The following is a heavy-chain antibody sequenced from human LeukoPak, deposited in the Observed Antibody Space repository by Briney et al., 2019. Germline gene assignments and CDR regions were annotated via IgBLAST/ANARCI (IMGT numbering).Heavy chain of an antibody. J-gene: IGHJ5*02. CDR3: ARERGRELLWEQAHGWFDP. Sequence: ASVKVSCKASGYTFTSYGISWVRQAPGQGLEWMGWISAYNGNTNYAQKLQGRVTMTTDTSTSTAYMELRSLRSDDTAVYYCARERGRELLWEQAHGWFDPWGQGTLVTVSS. CDR1: GYTFTSYG. CDR2: ISAYNGNT. D-gene: IGHD1-26*01. V-gene: IGHV1-18*01.